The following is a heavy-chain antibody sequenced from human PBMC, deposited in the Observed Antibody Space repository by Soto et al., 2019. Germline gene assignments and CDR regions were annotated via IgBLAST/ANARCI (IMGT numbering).Heavy chain of an antibody. CDR1: GGSISGFY. CDR2: IYYSGST. V-gene: IGHV4-59*08. J-gene: IGHJ5*02. Sequence: QVQLQESGPGLVKPSETLSLICTVSGGSISGFYWSWIRQPPGKGLEWIGYIYYSGSTNYNPSLKSRVTMSLDTSKNQCSLKLGSVTAADTAVYYCARRVGYGDQGRFDPWGQGTLVTVSS. CDR3: ARRVGYGDQGRFDP. D-gene: IGHD4-17*01.